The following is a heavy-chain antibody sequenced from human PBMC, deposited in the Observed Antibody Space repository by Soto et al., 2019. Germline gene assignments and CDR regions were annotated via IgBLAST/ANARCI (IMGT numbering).Heavy chain of an antibody. CDR2: IIPIFGTA. CDR3: ARYCSSTSCYARYDALDI. J-gene: IGHJ3*02. CDR1: GGTFSSYA. Sequence: GASVKVSCKASGGTFSSYAISWVRQAPGQGLEWVGGIIPIFGTANYAQKFQGRVTITADESTSTAYMELSSLRSEDTAVYYCARYCSSTSCYARYDALDIWGQGTMVSVS. D-gene: IGHD2-2*01. V-gene: IGHV1-69*13.